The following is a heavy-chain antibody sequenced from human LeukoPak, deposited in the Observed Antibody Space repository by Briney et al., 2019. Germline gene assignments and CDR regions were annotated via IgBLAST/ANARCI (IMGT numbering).Heavy chain of an antibody. CDR2: IIPIFGTT. CDR3: ARLYMDAYCGGDCYSKYFDY. D-gene: IGHD2-21*02. CDR1: GGTFSSYA. J-gene: IGHJ4*02. Sequence: GASVKVSCKASGGTFSSYAISWVRQAPGQGLEWMGGIIPIFGTTNYAQKFQDRVTITADKSTSTAYMELSSLRSDDTAVYYCARLYMDAYCGGDCYSKYFDYWGQGTLVTVSS. V-gene: IGHV1-69*06.